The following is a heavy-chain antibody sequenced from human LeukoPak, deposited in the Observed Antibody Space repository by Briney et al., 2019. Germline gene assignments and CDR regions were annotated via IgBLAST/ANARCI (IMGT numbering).Heavy chain of an antibody. D-gene: IGHD2-2*02. V-gene: IGHV3-21*01. CDR3: ARGADIVVVPAAIPLGY. CDR1: GGSFSGYY. Sequence: ETLSLTCAVYGGSFSGYYWSWIRQPPGKGLEWVSSISSSSSYIYYADSVKGRFTISRDNAKNSLYLQMNSLRAEDTAVYYCARGADIVVVPAAIPLGYWGQGTLVTVSS. CDR2: ISSSSSYI. J-gene: IGHJ4*02.